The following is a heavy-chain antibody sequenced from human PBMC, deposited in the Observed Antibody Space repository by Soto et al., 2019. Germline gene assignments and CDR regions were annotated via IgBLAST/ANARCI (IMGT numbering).Heavy chain of an antibody. V-gene: IGHV1-8*01. CDR3: ARGRLTTLTDF. CDR1: GYTFSDYD. CDR2: MNPNTGNT. Sequence: ASVKVSCKASGYTFSDYDINWVRQARGLGLEWMGWMNPNTGNTRYAQKFQGRFTMTRDTSTSTVYMDLGSLTSEDTAVYYCARGRLTTLTDFWGQGTPVTVSS. J-gene: IGHJ4*02. D-gene: IGHD4-4*01.